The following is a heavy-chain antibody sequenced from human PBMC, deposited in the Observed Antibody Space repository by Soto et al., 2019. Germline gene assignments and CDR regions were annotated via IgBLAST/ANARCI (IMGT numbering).Heavy chain of an antibody. CDR1: GFTITSSA. D-gene: IGHD1-20*01. Sequence: EVQLLDSGGGLVQPGESLRLSCAASGFTITSSAMSWVRQAPGKGLEWGSTTGISGRTTYYADSVKGRFTVSRDDSKNTLDLQMSSLRAEDTAVYYCATVHNTSRSFDYWGQGTPVTVSS. CDR3: ATVHNTSRSFDY. V-gene: IGHV3-23*01. CDR2: TGISGRTT. J-gene: IGHJ4*02.